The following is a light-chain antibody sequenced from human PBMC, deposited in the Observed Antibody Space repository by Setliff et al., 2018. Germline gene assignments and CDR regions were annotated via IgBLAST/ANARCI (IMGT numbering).Light chain of an antibody. V-gene: IGLV1-40*01. CDR3: QSYDSSLISYV. CDR2: DNS. J-gene: IGLJ1*01. CDR1: SSNIGSNT. Sequence: QSALTQPPSASGTPGQRVTISCSGSSSNIGSNTVNWYQQLPGITPKLLIYDNSSRPSGVPDRFSGSNSGTAATLAITGLQAEDEADYYCQSYDSSLISYVFGPGTKVTVL.